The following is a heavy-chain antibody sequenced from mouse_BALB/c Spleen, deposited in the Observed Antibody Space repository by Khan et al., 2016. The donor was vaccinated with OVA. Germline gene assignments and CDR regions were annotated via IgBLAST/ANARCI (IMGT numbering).Heavy chain of an antibody. CDR1: GYSFTGYF. V-gene: IGHV1-20*02. J-gene: IGHJ2*01. D-gene: IGHD1-3*01. CDR3: ARESGSDFDN. CDR2: INPHIGET. Sequence: VQLQQSGPELVKPGASVKISCKASGYSFTGYFMNWVMQSHGKSLEWIGRINPHIGETLYNQKFKGKATLTVDESSRTVHMELRSLASEDSAVYYCARESGSDFDNWGQGTTLTVSS.